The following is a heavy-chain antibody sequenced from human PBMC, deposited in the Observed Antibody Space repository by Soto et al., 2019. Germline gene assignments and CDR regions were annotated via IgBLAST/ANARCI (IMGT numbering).Heavy chain of an antibody. CDR1: GGSISSGGYS. V-gene: IGHV4-30-2*01. D-gene: IGHD3-22*01. CDR2: IYHSGST. Sequence: SETLSLTCAVSGGSISSGGYSWSWIRQPPGKGLEWIGYIYHSGSTYYNPSLKSRVTISVDRSKNQFSLKLSSVTAADTAVYYCARGAYYYDSSGYQYYFEYWGQGTLVTVSS. CDR3: ARGAYYYDSSGYQYYFEY. J-gene: IGHJ4*02.